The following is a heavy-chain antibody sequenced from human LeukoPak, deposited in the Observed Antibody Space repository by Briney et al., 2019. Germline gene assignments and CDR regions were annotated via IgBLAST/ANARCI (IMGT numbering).Heavy chain of an antibody. D-gene: IGHD3-16*01. J-gene: IGHJ4*02. CDR1: GFTVSSNY. CDR3: ARDDGGY. V-gene: IGHV3-66*01. Sequence: GGSLRFSCAASGFTVSSNYMNWVRQAPGKGLEWVSVIYSGGSIEYADSVKGRFTVSRDNSKNTLYLQMNSLRAEDTAVYYCARDDGGYWGQGTLVTVSS. CDR2: IYSGGSI.